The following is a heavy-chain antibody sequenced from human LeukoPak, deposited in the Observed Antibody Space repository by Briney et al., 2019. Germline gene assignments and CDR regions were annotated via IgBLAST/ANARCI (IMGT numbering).Heavy chain of an antibody. Sequence: SETLPLTCTVSGGSISSYYWSWIRLPPGKGLEWIGYLSKSGNTNYSPSLKSRVTIFGDTSKNQFFLKLSSVTAADTAVYYCARARYVNSFYAFDIWGQGTLVTVSS. V-gene: IGHV4-59*01. CDR3: ARARYVNSFYAFDI. D-gene: IGHD3-9*01. CDR1: GGSISSYY. J-gene: IGHJ3*02. CDR2: LSKSGNT.